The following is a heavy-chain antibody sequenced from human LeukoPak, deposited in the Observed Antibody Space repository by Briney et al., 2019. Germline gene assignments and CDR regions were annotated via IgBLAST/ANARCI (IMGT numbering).Heavy chain of an antibody. CDR3: AREAYGSGSYYPGNWFDP. J-gene: IGHJ5*02. CDR2: IIPILGIA. Sequence: SVKVSCKASGGTFSSYAISWVRQAPGQGLEWMGRIIPILGIANYAQKFQGRVTITADKSTSTAYMELSSLRSEDTAVYYCAREAYGSGSYYPGNWFDPWGQGTLVTVSS. V-gene: IGHV1-69*04. CDR1: GGTFSSYA. D-gene: IGHD3-10*01.